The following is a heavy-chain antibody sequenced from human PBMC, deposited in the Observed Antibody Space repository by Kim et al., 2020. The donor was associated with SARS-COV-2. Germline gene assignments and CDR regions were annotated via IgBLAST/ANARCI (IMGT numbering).Heavy chain of an antibody. D-gene: IGHD3-10*01. J-gene: IGHJ6*02. CDR3: ARASYYGSGSYYRADYYGMDV. V-gene: IGHV1-69*13. CDR1: GGTFSSYA. CDR2: IIPIFGTA. Sequence: SVKVSCKASGGTFSSYAISWVRQAPGQGLEWMGGIIPIFGTANYAQKFQGRVTITADESTSTAYMELSSLRSEDTAVYYCARASYYGSGSYYRADYYGMDVWGQGTTVTVSS.